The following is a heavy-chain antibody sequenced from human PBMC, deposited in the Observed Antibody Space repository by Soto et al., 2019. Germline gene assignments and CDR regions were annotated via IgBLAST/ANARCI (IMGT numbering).Heavy chain of an antibody. Sequence: QLHLQESGPGLVKPSETLSLTCTVSGGLIRSSSYYWGWIRQPPGKGREWTGTMSYRGSNDYNPSLEGRVTITADTSNNQFSLRLTAVTAADAGVYYCARRTRDCTGGSCYSPGTFDIWGPGTMVTVSS. CDR1: GGLIRSSSYY. V-gene: IGHV4-39*01. D-gene: IGHD2-15*01. J-gene: IGHJ3*02. CDR2: MSYRGSN. CDR3: ARRTRDCTGGSCYSPGTFDI.